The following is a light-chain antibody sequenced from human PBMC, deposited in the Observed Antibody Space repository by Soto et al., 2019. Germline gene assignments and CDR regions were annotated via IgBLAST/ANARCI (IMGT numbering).Light chain of an antibody. V-gene: IGLV2-8*01. J-gene: IGLJ1*01. CDR2: EVS. Sequence: QCALTQPPSASGSPGQSVTISCTGTSSDVGGYNYVSWYQQHPGKAPKLMIYEVSKRPSGVPDRFSGSKSGNTASLTVSGLQAEVEADYYCSSYAGSNNYVFGTGTKVTVL. CDR3: SSYAGSNNYV. CDR1: SSDVGGYNY.